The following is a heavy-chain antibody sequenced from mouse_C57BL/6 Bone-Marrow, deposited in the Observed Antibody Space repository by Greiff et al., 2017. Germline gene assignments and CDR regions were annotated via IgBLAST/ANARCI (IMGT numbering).Heavy chain of an antibody. CDR2: IYPRSGNT. CDR1: GYTFTSYG. J-gene: IGHJ1*03. Sequence: QVQLQQSGAELARPGASVKLSCKASGYTFTSYGISWVKQRTGQGLEWIGEIYPRSGNTYYNEQLKGKATLTADKSSSTAYMELRSLTSEYSAVYFCARARQLRLRYCDVWGTGTTVTVSS. V-gene: IGHV1-81*01. D-gene: IGHD3-2*02. CDR3: ARARQLRLRYCDV.